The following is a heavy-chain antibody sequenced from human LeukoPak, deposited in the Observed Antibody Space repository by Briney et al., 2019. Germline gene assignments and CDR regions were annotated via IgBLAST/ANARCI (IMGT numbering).Heavy chain of an antibody. Sequence: PGGSLRLSCAASGFTFSSYSMNWVRQAPGKGLEWVSSISSSSSYIYYADSVKGRFTISRDNAKNSLYLQMNSLRAEDTAVYYCARGGYNWNDGRDNWFDPWGQGTLVTVSS. CDR1: GFTFSSYS. CDR2: ISSSSSYI. V-gene: IGHV3-21*01. J-gene: IGHJ5*02. D-gene: IGHD1-20*01. CDR3: ARGGYNWNDGRDNWFDP.